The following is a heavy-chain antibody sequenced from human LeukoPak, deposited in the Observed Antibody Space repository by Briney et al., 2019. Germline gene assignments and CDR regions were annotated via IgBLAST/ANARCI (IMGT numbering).Heavy chain of an antibody. CDR3: ARDKRGGYSGYDYSSGMDV. CDR1: GFTFSSYS. J-gene: IGHJ6*04. D-gene: IGHD5-12*01. Sequence: GGSLRLSCAASGFTFSSYSMNWVRQAPGEGLEWVSSISSSSSYIYYADSVKGRFTISRDNAKNSLYLQMNSLRAEDTAVYYCARDKRGGYSGYDYSSGMDVWGKGTTVTVSS. V-gene: IGHV3-21*01. CDR2: ISSSSSYI.